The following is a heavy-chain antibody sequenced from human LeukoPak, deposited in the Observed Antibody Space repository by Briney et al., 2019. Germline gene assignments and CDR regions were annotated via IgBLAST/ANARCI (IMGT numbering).Heavy chain of an antibody. J-gene: IGHJ4*02. CDR1: GGSFSGYY. D-gene: IGHD1-1*01. Sequence: SETLSLTCAVYGGSFSGYYWSWIRQPPGKGLEWIGEINHSGSTNYNPSLKSRVTISVDTYKNQFSLKLSSVTAADTAVYYCARKQLERRGPFDYWGQGTLVTVSS. V-gene: IGHV4-34*01. CDR2: INHSGST. CDR3: ARKQLERRGPFDY.